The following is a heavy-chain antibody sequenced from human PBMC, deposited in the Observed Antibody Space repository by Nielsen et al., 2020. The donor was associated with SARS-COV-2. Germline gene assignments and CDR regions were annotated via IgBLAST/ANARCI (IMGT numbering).Heavy chain of an antibody. CDR2: MNPNSGNT. J-gene: IGHJ4*02. D-gene: IGHD2-15*01. Sequence: ASVKVSCKASGGTFSSYDINWVRQATGQGLEWMGWMNPNSGNTGYAQKFQGRVTMTRNTSISTAYMELSSLRSEDTAVYYCARGRYCSGGSCFDYWGQGTLVTVSS. CDR3: ARGRYCSGGSCFDY. CDR1: GGTFSSYD. V-gene: IGHV1-8*02.